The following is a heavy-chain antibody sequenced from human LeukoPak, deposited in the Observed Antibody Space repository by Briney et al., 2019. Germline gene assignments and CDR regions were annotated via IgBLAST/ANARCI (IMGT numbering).Heavy chain of an antibody. CDR3: AKENHGIVGATTLIDY. CDR2: ISASGGNT. CDR1: GFTFSSYA. J-gene: IGHJ4*02. Sequence: GGSLRLSCAASGFTFSSYAMSWVRQDPGKWLEWVSVISASGGNTYYADSVKGRFTISRDNSKNTLYLQMNSLRAEDTAVYYCAKENHGIVGATTLIDYWGQGTQVTVSS. V-gene: IGHV3-23*01. D-gene: IGHD1-26*01.